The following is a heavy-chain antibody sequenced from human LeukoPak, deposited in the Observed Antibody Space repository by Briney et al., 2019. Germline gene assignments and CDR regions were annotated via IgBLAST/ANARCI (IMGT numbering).Heavy chain of an antibody. CDR2: ISYDGSNK. CDR1: GFTFSSYA. J-gene: IGHJ6*02. V-gene: IGHV3-30*04. CDR3: AKIGYCSGGNCFYYYYGMDV. Sequence: GRSLRLSCAASGFTFSSYAMHWVREAPGKGLEWVAVISYDGSNKNYADSVKGRFTISRDNSKNTLYLQMNSLRAEDTAVYYCAKIGYCSGGNCFYYYYGMDVWGQGTTVTVSS. D-gene: IGHD2-15*01.